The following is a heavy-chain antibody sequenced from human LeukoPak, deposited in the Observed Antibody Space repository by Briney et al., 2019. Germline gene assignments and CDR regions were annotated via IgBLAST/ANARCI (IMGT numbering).Heavy chain of an antibody. J-gene: IGHJ1*01. CDR1: VYTFTGYA. CDR2: INTNTGNP. V-gene: IGHV7-4-1*02. CDR3: ARDLTDYYDSSGSQIFEH. D-gene: IGHD3-22*01. Sequence: GASVKVSCKASVYTFTGYAMNWVRQAPGQGLEWMGWINTNTGNPTYAQGFTGRFVFSLDTSVSTAYLQISSLKAEDTAVYYCARDLTDYYDSSGSQIFEHWGQGTLVTVSS.